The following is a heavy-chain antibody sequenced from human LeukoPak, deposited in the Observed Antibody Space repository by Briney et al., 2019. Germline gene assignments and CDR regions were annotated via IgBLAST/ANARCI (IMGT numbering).Heavy chain of an antibody. V-gene: IGHV4-39*01. CDR2: IYYSGST. CDR1: GGSISSSSYY. J-gene: IGHJ4*02. Sequence: PSETLSLTCTVSGGSISSSSYYWGWIRQPPGKGLEWIGSIYYSGSTYYNPSLKSRVTISVDTSKNQFSLKLSSVIAADTAVYYCARHEELLRNFDYWGQGTLVTVSS. D-gene: IGHD1-26*01. CDR3: ARHEELLRNFDY.